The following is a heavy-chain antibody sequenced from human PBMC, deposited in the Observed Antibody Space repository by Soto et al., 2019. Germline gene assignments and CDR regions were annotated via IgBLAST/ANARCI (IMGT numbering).Heavy chain of an antibody. CDR2: ISGSGGST. V-gene: IGHV3-23*01. CDR3: AKGAYYYDKGYYFDY. CDR1: GFAFSSYA. J-gene: IGHJ4*02. D-gene: IGHD3-22*01. Sequence: GGSLRLSCAASGFAFSSYAMSWVRQAPGKGLEWVSAISGSGGSTYFADSVKGRFTISRDNSKSTLYLQMNSLRAEDTAVYYCAKGAYYYDKGYYFDYWGQGTLVTVS.